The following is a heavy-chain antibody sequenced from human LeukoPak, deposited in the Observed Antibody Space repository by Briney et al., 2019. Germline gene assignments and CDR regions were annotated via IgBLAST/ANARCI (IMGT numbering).Heavy chain of an antibody. CDR1: GGSFSGYY. V-gene: IGHV4-34*01. CDR2: INHSGGT. J-gene: IGHJ4*02. D-gene: IGHD3-10*01. Sequence: SETLSLTCAVYGGSFSGYYWSWIRQPPGKGLEWIGEINHSGGTNYNPSLKSRVIISVDTSKNQFSLKLSSVTAADTAVYYCARGRYGSGSYDYWGQGTLVTVSS. CDR3: ARGRYGSGSYDY.